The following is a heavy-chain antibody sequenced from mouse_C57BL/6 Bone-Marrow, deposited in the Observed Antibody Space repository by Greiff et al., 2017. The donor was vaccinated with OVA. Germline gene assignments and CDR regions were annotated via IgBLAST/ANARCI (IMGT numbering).Heavy chain of an antibody. J-gene: IGHJ2*01. V-gene: IGHV7-3*01. CDR3: ARYTGIYYYCSSLDY. Sequence: EVQGVESGGGLVQPGGSLSLSCAASGFTFTDYYMSWVRQPPGKALEWLGFIRNKANGYTTEYSASVKGRFTISRDNSQSILYLQMNALRAEDSATYYCARYTGIYYYCSSLDYWGQGTTLTVSS. CDR2: IRNKANGYTT. CDR1: GFTFTDYY. D-gene: IGHD1-1*01.